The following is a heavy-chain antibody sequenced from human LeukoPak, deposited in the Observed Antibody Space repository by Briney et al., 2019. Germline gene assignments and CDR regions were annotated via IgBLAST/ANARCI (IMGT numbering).Heavy chain of an antibody. Sequence: PSETLSLTCTVSGDSVSSDSYYWGWIRQPPRKGLEWIGSVFYRDRTYYNPSLRSRLTITVDTSKNEVSLNLRSVTAADTAIYYCVRHLLGVAEGYFDYWGQGIQITVSS. V-gene: IGHV4-39*01. CDR2: VFYRDRT. J-gene: IGHJ4*02. CDR3: VRHLLGVAEGYFDY. CDR1: GDSVSSDSYY. D-gene: IGHD3-10*01.